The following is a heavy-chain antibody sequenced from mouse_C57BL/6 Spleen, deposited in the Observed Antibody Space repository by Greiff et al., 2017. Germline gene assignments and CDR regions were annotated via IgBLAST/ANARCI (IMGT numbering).Heavy chain of an antibody. CDR3: ARAYSNNRYFDY. Sequence: EVKLVESGGGLVKPGGSLKLSCAASGFTFSSYAMSWVRQTPEKRLEWVATISDGGSYTYYPDNVKGRFTISRENAKNNLYLQMSHLKSEDTAMYYCARAYSNNRYFDYWGQGTTLTVSS. V-gene: IGHV5-4*03. D-gene: IGHD2-5*01. J-gene: IGHJ2*01. CDR1: GFTFSSYA. CDR2: ISDGGSYT.